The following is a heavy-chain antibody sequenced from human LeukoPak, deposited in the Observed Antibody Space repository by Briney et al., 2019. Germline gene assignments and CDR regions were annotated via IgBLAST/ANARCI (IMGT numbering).Heavy chain of an antibody. J-gene: IGHJ6*03. V-gene: IGHV4-59*01. CDR3: ARGIMVRGVINVYYYYYMDV. Sequence: PSETLSLTCTVSGGSISSYYWSWIRQPPGKGLEWLGYIYYSGSTNYNPSLKSRVTISVDTSKNQFSLKLSSVTAADTAVYYCARGIMVRGVINVYYYYYMDVWGKGTTVTISS. D-gene: IGHD3-10*01. CDR2: IYYSGST. CDR1: GGSISSYY.